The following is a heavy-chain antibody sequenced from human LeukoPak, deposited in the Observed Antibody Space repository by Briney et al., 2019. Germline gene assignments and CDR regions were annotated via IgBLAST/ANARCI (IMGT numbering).Heavy chain of an antibody. V-gene: IGHV3-74*01. CDR3: TRDRTTITLFEL. D-gene: IGHD4-11*01. J-gene: IGHJ4*02. Sequence: GGSLRLSCAASGFSIRSYCMHWVRQVPGKGLVWVSSISPDGSTTGYADSVKGRFTASRDNARDTLYLQINSLRAEDSAVYYCTRDRTTITLFELWGQGTLVTVSS. CDR2: ISPDGSTT. CDR1: GFSIRSYC.